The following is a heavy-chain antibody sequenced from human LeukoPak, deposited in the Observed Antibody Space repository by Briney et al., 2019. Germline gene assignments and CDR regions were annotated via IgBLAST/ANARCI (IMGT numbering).Heavy chain of an antibody. CDR3: AKTDGSGSYYILSFDY. D-gene: IGHD3-10*01. J-gene: IGHJ4*02. Sequence: GGSLRLSCAASGFTFSSYAMSWVRQAPGKGLEWVSAISGSGGSTYYADSVKGRFTISRDNSKNTLYLQMNRLRAEDTAVYYCAKTDGSGSYYILSFDYWGQGTLVTVSS. CDR1: GFTFSSYA. CDR2: ISGSGGST. V-gene: IGHV3-23*01.